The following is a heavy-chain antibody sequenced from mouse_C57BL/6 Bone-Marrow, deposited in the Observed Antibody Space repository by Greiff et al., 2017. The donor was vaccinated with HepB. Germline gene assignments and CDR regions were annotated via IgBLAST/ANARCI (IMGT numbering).Heavy chain of an antibody. CDR1: GYTFTSYW. J-gene: IGHJ2*01. V-gene: IGHV1-55*01. D-gene: IGHD1-1*01. CDR2: TYPGSGST. Sequence: QVQLQQPGAELVKPGASVKMSCKASGYTFTSYWITWVKQRPGQGLEWIGDTYPGSGSTNYNEKFKSKATLTVDTSSSTAYMQLSSLTSEDSAVYYCARTRVYYYGSRDYWGQGTTLTVSS. CDR3: ARTRVYYYGSRDY.